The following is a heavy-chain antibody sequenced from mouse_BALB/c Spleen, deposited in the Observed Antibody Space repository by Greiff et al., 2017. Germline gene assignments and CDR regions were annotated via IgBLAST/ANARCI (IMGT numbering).Heavy chain of an antibody. CDR3: ARQVSMDY. CDR2: ISSGGSYT. V-gene: IGHV5-9-3*01. D-gene: IGHD2-10*02. Sequence: EVKLVESGGGLVKPGGSLKLSCAASGFTFSSYAMSWVRQTPEKRLEWVATISSGGSYTYYPDSVKGRFTISRDNAKNTLYLQMSSLRSEDTAMYYCARQVSMDYWGQGTSVTVSS. J-gene: IGHJ4*01. CDR1: GFTFSSYA.